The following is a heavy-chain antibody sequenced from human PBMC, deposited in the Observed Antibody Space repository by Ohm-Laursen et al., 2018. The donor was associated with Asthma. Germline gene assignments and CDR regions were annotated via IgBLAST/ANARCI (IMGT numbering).Heavy chain of an antibody. CDR3: ARDSHRWFGPTPFPDY. D-gene: IGHD3-10*01. V-gene: IGHV3-30*19. J-gene: IGHJ4*02. CDR2: ISYDGSNK. Sequence: SLRLSCAASGFTFSSYGMHRVRQAPGKGLEWVAVISYDGSNKYYADSVKGRFTISRDNSKNTLYLQMNSLRADDTAVYYCARDSHRWFGPTPFPDYWGQGTLVTVSS. CDR1: GFTFSSYG.